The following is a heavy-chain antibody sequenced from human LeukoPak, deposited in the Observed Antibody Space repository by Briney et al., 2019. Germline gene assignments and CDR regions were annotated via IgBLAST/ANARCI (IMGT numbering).Heavy chain of an antibody. V-gene: IGHV3-30*18. J-gene: IGHJ4*02. Sequence: GGSLRLSCAASGFTLSSYGMHWVRQAPGKGLEWVAFISYDGSNKYYADSVKGRFTISRDNSKNTLYLQMNSLRAEDTAVYYCANLDLRGADYWGQGTLVTVSS. D-gene: IGHD3-10*01. CDR3: ANLDLRGADY. CDR2: ISYDGSNK. CDR1: GFTLSSYG.